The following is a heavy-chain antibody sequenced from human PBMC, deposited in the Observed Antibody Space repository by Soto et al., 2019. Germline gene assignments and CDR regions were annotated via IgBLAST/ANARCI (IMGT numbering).Heavy chain of an antibody. CDR3: ARYMGGMDV. D-gene: IGHD3-10*01. Sequence: QVQLQQWGAGLLKPSETLSLTCAVYGGSFRGYYWSWIRQPPGKGLEWIGETNHRGNTNSNPSLKSRVTISVDTSKNQFSLKLSSVTAADTAVYYCARYMGGMDVWGQGTTVTVSS. V-gene: IGHV4-34*01. CDR2: TNHRGNT. CDR1: GGSFRGYY. J-gene: IGHJ6*02.